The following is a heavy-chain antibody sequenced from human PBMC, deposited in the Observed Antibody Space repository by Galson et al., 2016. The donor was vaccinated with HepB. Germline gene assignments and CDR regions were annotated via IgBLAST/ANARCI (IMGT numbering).Heavy chain of an antibody. V-gene: IGHV3-7*01. CDR2: IKEDGSVK. J-gene: IGHJ4*02. Sequence: SLRLSCAASGFEFSTYWMTWVRQAPGKGLEWVANIKEDGSVKYHVDSVKGRFTISRDNAKNSLYLQMNSLRVDDTAVYYCVREPNAGAYYYDYWGRGTLVTVSS. CDR1: GFEFSTYW. CDR3: VREPNAGAYYYDY.